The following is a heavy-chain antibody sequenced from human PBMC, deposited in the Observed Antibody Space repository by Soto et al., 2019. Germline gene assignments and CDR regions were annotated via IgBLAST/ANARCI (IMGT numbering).Heavy chain of an antibody. V-gene: IGHV3-7*01. D-gene: IGHD3-10*01. Sequence: GGSLRLSCAASGFTFSSYWMSWVRQAPGKGLEWVANIKQDGSEKYYVDSVKGRFTISRDNAKNSLYLQMNSLRAEDTAVYYCARDPSSIYGSGEISDYWGQGTLVTVSS. CDR1: GFTFSSYW. J-gene: IGHJ4*02. CDR2: IKQDGSEK. CDR3: ARDPSSIYGSGEISDY.